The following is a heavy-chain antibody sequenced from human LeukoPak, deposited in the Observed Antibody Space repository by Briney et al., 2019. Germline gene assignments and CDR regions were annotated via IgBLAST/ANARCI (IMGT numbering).Heavy chain of an antibody. D-gene: IGHD5-12*01. CDR1: GFTFSSYS. CDR3: ARGYSGYDFFPFDY. J-gene: IGHJ4*02. Sequence: GGSLRLSCAASGFTFSSYSMNWVRQAPGKGLEWVSSISSSSSYIYYADSVKGRFTISRDNAKNSLYLQMNSLRAEDTAVYYCARGYSGYDFFPFDYWGQGTLVTVPS. V-gene: IGHV3-21*01. CDR2: ISSSSSYI.